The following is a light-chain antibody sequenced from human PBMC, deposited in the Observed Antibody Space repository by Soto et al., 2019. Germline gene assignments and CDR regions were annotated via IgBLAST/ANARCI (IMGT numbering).Light chain of an antibody. V-gene: IGKV3-11*01. Sequence: EIVLTQSPGTLSVSPGERDTLSCRASQSVSSKLAWYQQKPGQAPRLLIYYASNRATGIPARFSGSGSGTDFTLSISSLEPEDFAVYYCQQRTNWPSLTFGGGTKVDIK. J-gene: IGKJ4*01. CDR1: QSVSSK. CDR2: YAS. CDR3: QQRTNWPSLT.